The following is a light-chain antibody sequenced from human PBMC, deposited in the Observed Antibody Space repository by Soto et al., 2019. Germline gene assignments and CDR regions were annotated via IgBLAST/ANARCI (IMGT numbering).Light chain of an antibody. CDR1: QSVSSNN. J-gene: IGKJ3*01. CDR2: GAS. Sequence: EIVLTQSPGTLSLSPGERATLSCRASQSVSSNNLAWYQQRPGQAPRVVIYGASTRATGIPERFSGSGSGTDFTLTSRRLEPEDFAVYYCQQYGRSPFTFGTGTKVDIK. CDR3: QQYGRSPFT. V-gene: IGKV3-20*01.